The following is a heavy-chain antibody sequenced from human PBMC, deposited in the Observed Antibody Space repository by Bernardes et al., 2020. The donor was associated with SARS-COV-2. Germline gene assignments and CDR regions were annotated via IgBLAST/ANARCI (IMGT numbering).Heavy chain of an antibody. CDR3: ARAREGGITIFGVVTRDGMDV. J-gene: IGHJ6*02. CDR2: INPNSGGT. D-gene: IGHD3-3*01. CDR1: GYTFTGYY. Sequence: ASVKVSCKASGYTFTGYYMHWVRQAPGQGLEWMGWINPNSGGTNYAQKFQGRVTMTRDTSISTAYMGLSRLRSDDTAVYYCARAREGGITIFGVVTRDGMDVWGQGTTVTVSS. V-gene: IGHV1-2*02.